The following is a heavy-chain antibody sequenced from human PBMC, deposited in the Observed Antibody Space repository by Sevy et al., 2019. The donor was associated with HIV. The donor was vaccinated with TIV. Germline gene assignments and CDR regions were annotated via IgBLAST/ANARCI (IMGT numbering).Heavy chain of an antibody. CDR1: GYRLSQLS. Sequence: ASVKVSCKVSGYRLSQLSIHWVRQAPGKGLEWMGSFDPEDDETIYAQNFQGRVAMTEETSTDTAYMELSTLRSEDTAVYYCATTKDYYESSGSPFDYWGQGTLVTVSS. CDR2: FDPEDDET. J-gene: IGHJ4*02. V-gene: IGHV1-24*01. CDR3: ATTKDYYESSGSPFDY. D-gene: IGHD3-22*01.